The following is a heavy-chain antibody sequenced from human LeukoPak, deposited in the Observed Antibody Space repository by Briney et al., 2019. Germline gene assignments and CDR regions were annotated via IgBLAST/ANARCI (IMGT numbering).Heavy chain of an antibody. CDR3: ASHYHTECILGYFDL. Sequence: PSETLSLTCTVSGDYISNNYWSGIRQPPGKGLEWIGYIYYSGSTNYNPSLRGRVAISIDTSKNQFSLKLSSVTAADTAVYYCASHYHTECILGYFDLWGRGTLVTVSS. CDR1: GDYISNNY. V-gene: IGHV4-59*08. J-gene: IGHJ2*01. CDR2: IYYSGST. D-gene: IGHD1-14*01.